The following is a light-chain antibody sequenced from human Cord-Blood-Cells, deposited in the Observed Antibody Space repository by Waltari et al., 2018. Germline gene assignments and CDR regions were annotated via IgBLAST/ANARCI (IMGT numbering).Light chain of an antibody. CDR3: QQYDNLPSLT. Sequence: DIQMTQSPSSLSASVGDRVTITCQASQDISNYLNWYQQKPGKAPKLLIYDASNLETGVPSRFSGSGSETDFTFTISSLQPEDIATYYCQQYDNLPSLTFGPGTKVDIK. V-gene: IGKV1-33*01. J-gene: IGKJ3*01. CDR2: DAS. CDR1: QDISNY.